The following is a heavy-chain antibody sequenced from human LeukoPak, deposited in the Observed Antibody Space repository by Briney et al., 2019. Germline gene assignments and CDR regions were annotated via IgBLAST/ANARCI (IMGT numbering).Heavy chain of an antibody. CDR3: ARDGLSYDFWRGYYHRQIFDF. CDR1: GFTVSTNY. CDR2: IYSDGST. J-gene: IGHJ4*02. Sequence: GGSLRLSCAASGFTVSTNYMSWVRQAPGKGLEWVSEIYSDGSTYYSASVKSRFSISRDNSNNTVYLQMNSLRAEDTAVYYCARDGLSYDFWRGYYHRQIFDFWGQGTLVTVSS. V-gene: IGHV3-66*01. D-gene: IGHD3-3*01.